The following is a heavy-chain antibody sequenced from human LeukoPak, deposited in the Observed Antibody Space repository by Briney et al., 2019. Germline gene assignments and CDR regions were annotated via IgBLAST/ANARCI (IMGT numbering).Heavy chain of an antibody. J-gene: IGHJ4*02. CDR1: GFTFSSYG. V-gene: IGHV3-23*01. Sequence: GGSLRLSCAASGFTFSSYGMHWVRQAPGEGLEWVSSITGSGGTTYYADSVKGRFTISRDNSKNTLYLQLNSLRAEDTAEYYCARGGGYSSAWRFDYWGQGTLVTVSS. CDR3: ARGGGYSSAWRFDY. D-gene: IGHD6-19*01. CDR2: ITGSGGTT.